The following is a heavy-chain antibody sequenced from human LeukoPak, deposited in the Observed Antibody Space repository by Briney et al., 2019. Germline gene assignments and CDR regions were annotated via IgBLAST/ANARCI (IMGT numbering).Heavy chain of an antibody. CDR3: ARHFWSGYRAHDAFDI. Sequence: TSETLSLTCTVSGGSISSYYWSWIRQPPGKGLEWIGYIYYSGSTNYNPSLKSRVTISVDTSKNQFSLKLSSVTAADTAVYYCARHFWSGYRAHDAFDIWGQGTMVTVSS. J-gene: IGHJ3*02. CDR2: IYYSGST. V-gene: IGHV4-59*08. CDR1: GGSISSYY. D-gene: IGHD3-3*01.